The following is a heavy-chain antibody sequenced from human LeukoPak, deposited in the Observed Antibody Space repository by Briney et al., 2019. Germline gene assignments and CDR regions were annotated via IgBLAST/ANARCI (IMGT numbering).Heavy chain of an antibody. CDR1: GYTFTSYA. CDR2: ISAYNGNT. Sequence: ASVKVSCKASGYTFTSYAISWVRQAPGQGLEWMGWISAYNGNTNYAQKLQGRVTMTTDTSTSTAYMELRSLRSDDTAVYYCARDDGVYSGFKEAFDIWGQGTMVTVSS. D-gene: IGHD1-26*01. J-gene: IGHJ3*02. V-gene: IGHV1-18*01. CDR3: ARDDGVYSGFKEAFDI.